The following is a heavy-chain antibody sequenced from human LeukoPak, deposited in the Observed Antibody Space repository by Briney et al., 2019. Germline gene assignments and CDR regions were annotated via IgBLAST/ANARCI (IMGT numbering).Heavy chain of an antibody. CDR1: GFTFSSYA. J-gene: IGHJ6*02. V-gene: IGHV3-23*01. CDR2: ISGSGGST. CDR3: AKAASSSWPSYYYGMDV. Sequence: GGSLRLSCAASGFTFSSYAMSWVRQAPGKGLEWVSAISGSGGSTYYADSVKGRFTISRDNSKNTLYLQMSSLRVDDTAVYYCAKAASSSWPSYYYGMDVWGQGTTVTVYS. D-gene: IGHD6-13*01.